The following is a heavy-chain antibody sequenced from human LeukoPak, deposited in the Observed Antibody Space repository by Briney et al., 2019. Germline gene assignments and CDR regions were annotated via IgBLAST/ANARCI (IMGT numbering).Heavy chain of an antibody. V-gene: IGHV4-4*08. Sequence: SETLSLTCTVSGGSILNYYWHWIRQPPGKGLEWVGYVYANGITAYNPSLRSRGSMSIDTSRSQFSLRLTSVTAADTATYYCARRVYYDTSGYHPTAGYFDLWGRGTLVSVSS. D-gene: IGHD3-22*01. CDR1: GGSILNYY. CDR2: VYANGIT. CDR3: ARRVYYDTSGYHPTAGYFDL. J-gene: IGHJ2*01.